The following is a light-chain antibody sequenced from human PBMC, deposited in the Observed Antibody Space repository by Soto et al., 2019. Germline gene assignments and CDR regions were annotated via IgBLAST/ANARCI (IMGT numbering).Light chain of an antibody. J-gene: IGKJ1*01. Sequence: EIVLTQSTANLSLSPGERATLXCRASQSVSSNLAWYQQNPGQAPSLIILGASSRATGIPNRFSGSGSGTDFTLTISRLEPEDFAVYYGQQYGNPPQTFGQGTKV. CDR2: GAS. V-gene: IGKV3-20*01. CDR1: QSVSSN. CDR3: QQYGNPPQT.